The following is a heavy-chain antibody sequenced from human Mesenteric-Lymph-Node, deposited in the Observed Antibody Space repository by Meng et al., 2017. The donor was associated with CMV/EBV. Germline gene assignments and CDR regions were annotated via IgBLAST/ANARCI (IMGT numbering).Heavy chain of an antibody. D-gene: IGHD3-16*01. CDR1: GFTFSSYE. CDR2: IRYDGSNK. V-gene: IGHV3-30*02. CDR3: TRDLGGASGY. Sequence: GGSLRLSCAASGFTFSSYEMNWVRQAPGKGLEWVAFIRYDGSNKYYADSVKGRFTISRDNSKNTLYLQMNSLRAEDTAVYYCTRDLGGASGYWGQGTLVTVSS. J-gene: IGHJ4*02.